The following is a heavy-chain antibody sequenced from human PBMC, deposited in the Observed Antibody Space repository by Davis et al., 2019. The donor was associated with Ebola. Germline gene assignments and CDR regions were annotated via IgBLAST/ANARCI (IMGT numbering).Heavy chain of an antibody. V-gene: IGHV3-7*01. Sequence: PGGSLRLSCAASGFTFTSYWMSWVRQAPGKGLEWVANINKDGSETYYVDSVKGRFTISRDNAESSLYLQLNSLRVEDMAVYYCVRYSDGQFKGYEYWGQGTLVTVSS. D-gene: IGHD5-24*01. CDR3: VRYSDGQFKGYEY. CDR2: INKDGSET. CDR1: GFTFTSYW. J-gene: IGHJ4*02.